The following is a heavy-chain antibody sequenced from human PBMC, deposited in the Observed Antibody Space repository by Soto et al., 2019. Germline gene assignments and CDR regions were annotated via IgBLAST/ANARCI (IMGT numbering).Heavy chain of an antibody. J-gene: IGHJ6*02. V-gene: IGHV1-8*01. CDR1: GYTFTSYD. Sequence: ASVKVSCKASGYTFTSYDINWVRQATGQGLEWMGWMNPNSGNTGYAQKFQGRVTMTRNTSISTAYMELSSLRSEDTAVYYCASKTYEYSSSYAFGLSLGMDVWGQGTTVTVSS. CDR2: MNPNSGNT. CDR3: ASKTYEYSSSYAFGLSLGMDV. D-gene: IGHD6-6*01.